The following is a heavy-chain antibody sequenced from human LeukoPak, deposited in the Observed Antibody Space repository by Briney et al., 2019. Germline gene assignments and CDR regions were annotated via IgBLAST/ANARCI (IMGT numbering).Heavy chain of an antibody. CDR1: GGSFTDFY. J-gene: IGHJ4*02. CDR2: INHSGST. CDR3: ARGGGTGWYIDY. Sequence: SETLSLTCAVYGGSFTDFYWSWIRQPPGKGLEWIGEINHSGSTNYNPSLKSRLTISVDTYKNQLSLMLSTVAAADTAVYYCARGGGTGWYIDYWGPGTLVTVSS. V-gene: IGHV4-34*01. D-gene: IGHD6-19*01.